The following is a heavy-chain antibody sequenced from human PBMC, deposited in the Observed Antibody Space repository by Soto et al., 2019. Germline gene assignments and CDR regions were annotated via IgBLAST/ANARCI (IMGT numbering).Heavy chain of an antibody. J-gene: IGHJ4*02. Sequence: QVLLLQSGAEVKKPGASVKVSCKASGYTFSGFYMHWVLQAPGQGLEWMGWINPNSGGTKSAEKFPGRVTMTRDTSNSTAYMELSRLTSDDTSVYYCPGAAVPGPAELDFWGQGTQITLSS. CDR2: INPNSGGT. V-gene: IGHV1-2*02. CDR1: GYTFSGFY. D-gene: IGHD6-19*01. CDR3: PGAAVPGPAELDF.